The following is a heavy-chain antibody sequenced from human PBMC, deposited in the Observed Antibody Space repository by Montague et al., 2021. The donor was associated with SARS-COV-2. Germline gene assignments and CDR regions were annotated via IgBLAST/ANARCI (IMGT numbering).Heavy chain of an antibody. CDR1: GFPFSSYA. V-gene: IGHV3-30-3*01. J-gene: IGHJ3*02. CDR2: ISYDGSNK. Sequence: SLRLSWAASGFPFSSYAMHWVRQAPGKGLEWVAVISYDGSNKYYADSVKGRFTISRDNSKNTLYLQMNSLRAEDTAVYYCAREDPSFDAFDIWGQGTMVTVSS. CDR3: AREDPSFDAFDI.